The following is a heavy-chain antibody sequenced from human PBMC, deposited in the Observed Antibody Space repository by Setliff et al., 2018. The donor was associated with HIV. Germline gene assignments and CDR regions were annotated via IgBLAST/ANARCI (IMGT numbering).Heavy chain of an antibody. D-gene: IGHD3-22*01. CDR1: RYTFTDYY. CDR3: AREGWGSGYAFDI. J-gene: IGHJ3*02. CDR2: INPNNGDT. V-gene: IGHV1-2*02. Sequence: GASVKVSCKASRYTFTDYYMHWVRQAPGQGLEWMGWINPNNGDTNYAQHFQDRVSMTRDTSISTVYMELSRLGSDDTAVYYCAREGWGSGYAFDIWGQGTMVTVSS.